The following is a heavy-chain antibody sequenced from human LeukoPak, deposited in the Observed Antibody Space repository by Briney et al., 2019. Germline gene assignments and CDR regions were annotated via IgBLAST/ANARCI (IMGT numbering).Heavy chain of an antibody. CDR3: AKNGDRGAYCTGGTCYPYFYYYMDV. J-gene: IGHJ6*03. V-gene: IGHV3-7*03. Sequence: GGSLRLSCAASGFTFSRYWMTWVRQAPGKGLEWVANIKQDGSEKYYLDSVKGRFTISRDNAESSLYLQMNSLRAEDTAIYYCAKNGDRGAYCTGGTCYPYFYYYMDVWGKGTTVTI. D-gene: IGHD2-15*01. CDR2: IKQDGSEK. CDR1: GFTFSRYW.